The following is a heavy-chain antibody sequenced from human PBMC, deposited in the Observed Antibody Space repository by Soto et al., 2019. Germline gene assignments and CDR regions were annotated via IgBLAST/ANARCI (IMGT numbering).Heavy chain of an antibody. CDR2: IYYSGST. CDR1: GGSISSYY. CDR3: ARGSGYYPS. Sequence: QVQLQESGPGLVKPSETLSLTCTVSGGSISSYYWSWIRQPPGKGLEWIGYIYYSGSTNYNPSLKSRVTISVDTSKNQFSLKRSSVTAADTAVYYCARGSGYYPSWGQGTLVTVSS. D-gene: IGHD3-22*01. J-gene: IGHJ4*02. V-gene: IGHV4-59*01.